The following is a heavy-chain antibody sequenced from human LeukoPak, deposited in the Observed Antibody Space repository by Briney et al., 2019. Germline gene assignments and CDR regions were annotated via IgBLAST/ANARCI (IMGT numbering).Heavy chain of an antibody. D-gene: IGHD3-10*01. CDR2: ISSNGGST. CDR1: GFTFSSYA. J-gene: IGHJ4*02. V-gene: IGHV3-64D*06. Sequence: GGSLRLSCSASGFTFSSYAMHWVRQAPGKGLEYVSAISSNGGSTYYADSVKGRFTISRDNSKNTLYLQMSSLRAEDTAVYYCVKRKAYYYGSGSSYYFDYWGQGTLVTVSS. CDR3: VKRKAYYYGSGSSYYFDY.